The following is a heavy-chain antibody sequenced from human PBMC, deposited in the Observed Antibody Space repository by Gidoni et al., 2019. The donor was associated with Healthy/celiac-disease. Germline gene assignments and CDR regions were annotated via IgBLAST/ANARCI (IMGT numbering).Heavy chain of an antibody. CDR3: ARGHIPSVGASYFDY. J-gene: IGHJ4*02. V-gene: IGHV4-34*01. D-gene: IGHD1-26*01. Sequence: QVQLQQCGAGLLKPSETLSLTCAVYGGSFSGYYWSWIRQPPGKGLEWIGEINHSGSTNYNPSLKSRVTISVDTSKNQFSLKLSSVTAADTAVYYCARGHIPSVGASYFDYWGQGTLVTVSS. CDR2: INHSGST. CDR1: GGSFSGYY.